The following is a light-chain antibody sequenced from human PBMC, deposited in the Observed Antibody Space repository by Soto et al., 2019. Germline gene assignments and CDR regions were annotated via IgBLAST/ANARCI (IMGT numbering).Light chain of an antibody. CDR3: TSYAGSNIWV. CDR2: EVS. CDR1: SSDVGGYNY. Sequence: QSVLTQPPSASGSPGQSVTISCTGTSSDVGGYNYVSWYQQYPGKAPKLMIYEVSKRPSGVPDRFSGSKSGKTASLTVSGLQPEDEADYYCTSYAGSNIWVFGGGTTVTVL. J-gene: IGLJ3*02. V-gene: IGLV2-8*01.